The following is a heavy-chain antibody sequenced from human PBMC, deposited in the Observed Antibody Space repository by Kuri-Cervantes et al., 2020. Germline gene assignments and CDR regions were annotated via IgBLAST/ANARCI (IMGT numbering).Heavy chain of an antibody. Sequence: GESLKISCAASGFTFSNYWMSWVRQAPGKGLEWVANIKGDGRQKYYVDSVKGRFTISRDNAKNSLYLQMNSLRAEDTAVYYCAIAGDYTAFDIWGQGTMVTVSS. D-gene: IGHD4-17*01. V-gene: IGHV3-7*01. CDR3: AIAGDYTAFDI. J-gene: IGHJ3*02. CDR2: IKGDGRQK. CDR1: GFTFSNYW.